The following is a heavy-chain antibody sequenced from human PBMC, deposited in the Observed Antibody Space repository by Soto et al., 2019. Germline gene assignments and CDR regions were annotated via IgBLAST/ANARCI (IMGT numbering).Heavy chain of an antibody. CDR2: IIPIFGTA. CDR1: GGTFSSYA. D-gene: IGHD3-22*01. Sequence: SVKVSWKASGGTFSSYAISWVRQAPGQGLEWMGGIIPIFGTANYAQKFQGRVTITADESTSTAYMELSSLRSEDTAVYYCARSMIVVVNAFDIWGQGTMVTVSS. J-gene: IGHJ3*02. V-gene: IGHV1-69*13. CDR3: ARSMIVVVNAFDI.